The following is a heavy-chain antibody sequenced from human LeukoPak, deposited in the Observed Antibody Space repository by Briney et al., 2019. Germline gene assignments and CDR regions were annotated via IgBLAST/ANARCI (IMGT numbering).Heavy chain of an antibody. CDR1: AFTFSNYW. Sequence: GGSLRLSCSASAFTFSNYWMSWVRQAPGKGLDWVANIKEDGSEINYVDSVKGRFTISRDNAKNSLYLQINSLTVDDTAVYYCARDRGYSSFDYWGQGTLVTVSS. D-gene: IGHD4-23*01. CDR3: ARDRGYSSFDY. V-gene: IGHV3-7*01. J-gene: IGHJ4*02. CDR2: IKEDGSEI.